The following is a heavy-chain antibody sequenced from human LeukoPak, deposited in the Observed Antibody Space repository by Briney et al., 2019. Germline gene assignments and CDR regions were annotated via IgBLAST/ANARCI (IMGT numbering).Heavy chain of an antibody. CDR2: IYYTGST. CDR1: GASVTSGGFY. J-gene: IGHJ5*02. CDR3: ARHSGSGSLSRPFDP. V-gene: IGHV4-39*01. D-gene: IGHD3-10*01. Sequence: SETLSLTCSVSGASVTSGGFYWGWLRQSPGEGLEWIATIYYTGSTYYDPSLKSRVTISIDTSKNQFSLNVRSVSAADTAVYYCARHSGSGSLSRPFDPWGQGTLVTVTS.